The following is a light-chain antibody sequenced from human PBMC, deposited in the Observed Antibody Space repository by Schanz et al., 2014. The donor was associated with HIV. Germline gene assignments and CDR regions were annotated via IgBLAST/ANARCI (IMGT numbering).Light chain of an antibody. Sequence: DIVMTQSPLSLPVTPGEPASISCRSSQSLLHSNGYNYLDWYLQKPGQSPQLLIYEVSSRFSGVPDRFSGSGSGTDFTLKISRVEAEDVGVYYCLQALQTPVTFGGGTKVEIK. CDR1: QSLLHSNGYNY. CDR2: EVS. CDR3: LQALQTPVT. J-gene: IGKJ4*01. V-gene: IGKV2-29*02.